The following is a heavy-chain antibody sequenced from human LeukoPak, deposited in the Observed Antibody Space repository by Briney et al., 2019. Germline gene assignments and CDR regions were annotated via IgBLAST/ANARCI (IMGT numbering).Heavy chain of an antibody. Sequence: SETLSLTCTVSGGSISSGDYYWSWIRQPPGKGLEWIGYIYYSGSTYYNPSLKSRVTISVDTSKNQFSLKLSSVTAADTAVYYCATSLRYFDWTFDYWGQGTLVTVSS. CDR3: ATSLRYFDWTFDY. J-gene: IGHJ4*02. CDR2: IYYSGST. D-gene: IGHD3-9*01. V-gene: IGHV4-30-4*01. CDR1: GGSISSGDYY.